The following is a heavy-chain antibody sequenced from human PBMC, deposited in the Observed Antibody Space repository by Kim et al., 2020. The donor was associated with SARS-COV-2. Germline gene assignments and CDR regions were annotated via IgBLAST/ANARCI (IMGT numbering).Heavy chain of an antibody. D-gene: IGHD1-26*01. Sequence: GGSLRLSCAASGFTLSDCYMSWIRQAPGKGLEWVSYISSRGGNTDYAASVKGRFTISRDSAKKSLYLQMNNLRDEDTAVYYCARGEYWDPGAADVWGQGT. J-gene: IGHJ6*02. CDR1: GFTLSDCY. CDR2: ISSRGGNT. V-gene: IGHV3-11*01. CDR3: ARGEYWDPGAADV.